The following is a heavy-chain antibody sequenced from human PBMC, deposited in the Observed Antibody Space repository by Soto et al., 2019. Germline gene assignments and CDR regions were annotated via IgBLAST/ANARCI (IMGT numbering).Heavy chain of an antibody. CDR1: GITFTSSW. D-gene: IGHD6-13*01. Sequence: EVQLVESGGDLVQPGGSLRLSCAASGITFTSSWMAWVRLAPGNGLEWVANIDQDGSETNYVDSVKGRFTISRANAKNSLFLQMYSLRSEDTAVYYSARDAAFNRFDYRGQGTLVTVSS. CDR2: IDQDGSET. V-gene: IGHV3-7*01. CDR3: ARDAAFNRFDY. J-gene: IGHJ4*02.